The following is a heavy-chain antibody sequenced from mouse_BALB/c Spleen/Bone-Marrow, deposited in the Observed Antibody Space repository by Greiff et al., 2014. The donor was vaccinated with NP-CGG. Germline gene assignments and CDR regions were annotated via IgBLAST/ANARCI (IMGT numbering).Heavy chain of an antibody. CDR3: ARDAKYDYFDH. CDR1: GYSITSGYS. V-gene: IGHV3-1*02. J-gene: IGHJ2*01. CDR2: IYYSGST. Sequence: EVKVEESGPDLVKPSQSLSLTCTVSGYSITSGYSCPWIRQFPGNKLEWMGYIYYSGSTNYNPSLKSRISITRDTSKNQFFLQLNSVTTEDTATYNCARDAKYDYFDHCGQRTILPVSS. D-gene: IGHD2-14*01.